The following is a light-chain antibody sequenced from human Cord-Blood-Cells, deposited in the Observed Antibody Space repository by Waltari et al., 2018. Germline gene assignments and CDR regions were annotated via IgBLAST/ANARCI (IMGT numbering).Light chain of an antibody. CDR3: CSYAGSYTSYV. V-gene: IGLV2-11*01. CDR2: DVS. Sequence: QSALPQPRSVSGSPGQSVTISCTGTSSDVGVYNYVSWYQQHPGKAPKLMIYDVSKRPSGVPDRFSGSKSGNTASLTISGLQAEDEADYYCCSYAGSYTSYVFGTGTKVTVL. CDR1: SSDVGVYNY. J-gene: IGLJ1*01.